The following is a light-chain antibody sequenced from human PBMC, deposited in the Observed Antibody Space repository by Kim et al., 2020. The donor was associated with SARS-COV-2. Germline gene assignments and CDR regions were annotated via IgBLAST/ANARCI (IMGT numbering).Light chain of an antibody. CDR2: ENY. J-gene: IGLJ3*02. CDR3: QSRDANIWV. CDR1: SGSIVSYD. V-gene: IGLV6-57*02. Sequence: GTTLTSSCTGSSGSIVSYDVQWFQQRPGSSPTTVIYENYQRPSGVPDRFSGSIDRSSNSASLTISGLKTEDEADYYCQSRDANIWVFGGGTQLTVL.